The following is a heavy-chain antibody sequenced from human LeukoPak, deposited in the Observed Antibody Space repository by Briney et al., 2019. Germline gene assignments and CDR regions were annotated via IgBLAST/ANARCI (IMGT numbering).Heavy chain of an antibody. J-gene: IGHJ4*02. D-gene: IGHD1-26*01. CDR1: GGSFSGYY. V-gene: IGHV4-34*01. CDR3: ARQDVRGGTYFTLY. CDR2: ISSSGTT. Sequence: PSETLSLTCAVYGGSFSGYYWSWIRQPPGKGLEWIGSISSSGTTYYNPSLKSRVTISVDTSKNEFSLKERSVTVADTAIYFCARQDVRGGTYFTLYWGQGTLVTVSS.